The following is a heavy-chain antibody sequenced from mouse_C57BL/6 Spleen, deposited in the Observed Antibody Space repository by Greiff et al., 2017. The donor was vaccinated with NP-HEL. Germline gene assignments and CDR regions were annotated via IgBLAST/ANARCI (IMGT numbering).Heavy chain of an antibody. V-gene: IGHV1-15*01. CDR1: GYTFTDYE. CDR3: TRQANWDQWFAY. Sequence: QVQLKQSGAELVRPGASVTLSCKASGYTFTDYEMHWVKQTPVHGLEWIGAIDPETGGTAYNQKFKGKAILTADKSSSTAYMELRSLTSEDSAVYYCTRQANWDQWFAYWGQGTLVTVSA. D-gene: IGHD4-1*01. J-gene: IGHJ3*01. CDR2: IDPETGGT.